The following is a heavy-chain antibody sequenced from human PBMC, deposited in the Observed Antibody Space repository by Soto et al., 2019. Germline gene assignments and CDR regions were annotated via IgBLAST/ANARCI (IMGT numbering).Heavy chain of an antibody. CDR1: GFIFSNFG. D-gene: IGHD2-15*01. CDR3: AKDRRIAYYYMDV. V-gene: IGHV3-30*18. Sequence: QVHLVESGGGVVQPGGSLTLSCAASGFIFSNFGMHWVRQAPGKGLEWLAVISYDGNKRYYSDSVKGRFNSARDNSDNTLYLQMNTLKADGTAVYFCAKDRRIAYYYMDVWGRGSTVTVSS. J-gene: IGHJ6*03. CDR2: ISYDGNKR.